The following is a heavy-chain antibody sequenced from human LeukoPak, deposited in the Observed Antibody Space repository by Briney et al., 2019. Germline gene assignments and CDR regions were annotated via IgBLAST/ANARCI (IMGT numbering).Heavy chain of an antibody. CDR3: ARDRIWFGELYLWDY. V-gene: IGHV3-21*01. D-gene: IGHD3-10*01. CDR1: GFTFSSYS. CDR2: ISSSSSYI. J-gene: IGHJ4*02. Sequence: GGSLRLSCAASGFTFSSYSMNWVRQAPGKGLEWVSSISSSSSYIYYADSVKGRFTISRDNAKNSLYLQMNSLRAEDPAVYYCARDRIWFGELYLWDYWGQGTLVTVSS.